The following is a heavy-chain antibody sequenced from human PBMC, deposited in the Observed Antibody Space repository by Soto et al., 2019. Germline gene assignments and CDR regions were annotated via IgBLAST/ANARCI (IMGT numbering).Heavy chain of an antibody. CDR1: GFTFSSYS. CDR2: ISSSSSYI. D-gene: IGHD6-13*01. J-gene: IGHJ4*02. V-gene: IGHV3-21*01. CDR3: GTGNIAAAGLFDY. Sequence: PGGSLRLSCAASGFTFSSYSMNWVRQAPGKGLEWVSSISSSSSYIYYADSVKGRFTISRDNAKNSLYLQMNSLRAEDTAVYYCGTGNIAAAGLFDYWGQGTLVTVSS.